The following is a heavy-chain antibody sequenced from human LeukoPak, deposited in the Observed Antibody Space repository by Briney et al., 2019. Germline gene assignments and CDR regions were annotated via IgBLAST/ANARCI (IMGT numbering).Heavy chain of an antibody. Sequence: PGGSLRLSCAASGFTFSSYEMNWVRQAPGKGLEWVSYISSSGSTIYYADSVKGRFTISRDNAKNSLYLQMNSLRAEDTAVYYCAKDMGFHDYGDYVDYWGQGTLVTVSS. J-gene: IGHJ4*02. D-gene: IGHD4-17*01. CDR3: AKDMGFHDYGDYVDY. V-gene: IGHV3-48*03. CDR2: ISSSGSTI. CDR1: GFTFSSYE.